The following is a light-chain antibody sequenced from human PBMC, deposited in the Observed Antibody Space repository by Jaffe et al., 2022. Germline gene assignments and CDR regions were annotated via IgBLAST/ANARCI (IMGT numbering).Light chain of an antibody. CDR3: SSYTSSSTWV. V-gene: IGLV2-14*01. CDR2: EVS. J-gene: IGLJ3*02. Sequence: QSALTQPASVSGSPGQSITISCTGTSSDIGGYNFVSWYQHHPGEAPKLMIYEVSNRPSGVSNRFSGSKSGNTASLTISGLQAEDEADYYCSSYTSSSTWVFGGGTKLTVL. CDR1: SSDIGGYNF.